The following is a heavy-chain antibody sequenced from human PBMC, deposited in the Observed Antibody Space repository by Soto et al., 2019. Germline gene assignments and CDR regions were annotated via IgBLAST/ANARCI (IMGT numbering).Heavy chain of an antibody. V-gene: IGHV3-73*01. CDR2: IRSKANSYAT. J-gene: IGHJ3*02. CDR3: TRLTVRGAYDAFDI. D-gene: IGHD3-10*01. CDR1: GFTFIGSA. Sequence: PGGSLRLSCAASGFTFIGSAMHWVRQASGKGLEWVGRIRSKANSYATAYAASVKGRFTISRDDSKNTAYLQMNSLKTEDTAVYYCTRLTVRGAYDAFDIWGQGTMVTVSS.